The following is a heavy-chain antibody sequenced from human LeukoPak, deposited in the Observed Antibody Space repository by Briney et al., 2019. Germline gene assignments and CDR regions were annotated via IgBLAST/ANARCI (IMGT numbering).Heavy chain of an antibody. J-gene: IGHJ4*02. CDR2: LSHDGNYN. CDR1: GFTFSNYG. V-gene: IGHV3-30*18. Sequence: PGGSLRLSCTVSGFTFSNYGMHWVRLAPGKGLEWVAALSHDGNYNYYADSVKGRFTISRDNSRNTLSLLMNSPRAEDTALYYCAKGRSLYCSATTCPPEFDFWGLGTLVTVSS. CDR3: AKGRSLYCSATTCPPEFDF. D-gene: IGHD2-15*01.